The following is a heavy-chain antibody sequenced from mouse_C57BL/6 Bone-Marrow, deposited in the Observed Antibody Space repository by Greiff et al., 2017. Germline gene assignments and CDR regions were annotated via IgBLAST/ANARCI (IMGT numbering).Heavy chain of an antibody. CDR3: AGLYDGYSAWFAY. CDR2: IYPRRGNT. V-gene: IGHV1-81*01. CDR1: GYTFTSYG. J-gene: IGHJ3*01. Sequence: VQLQQSGAELARPGASVKLSCKASGYTFTSYGISWVKQRTGQGLEWIGEIYPRRGNTYYNEKFKGKATLTADKSSSTAYMALRSLTSEDSAVYFCAGLYDGYSAWFAYWGQGTLVTVSA. D-gene: IGHD2-3*01.